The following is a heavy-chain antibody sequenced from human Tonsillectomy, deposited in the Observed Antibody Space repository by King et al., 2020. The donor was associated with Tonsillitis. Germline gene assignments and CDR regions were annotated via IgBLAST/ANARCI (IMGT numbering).Heavy chain of an antibody. CDR3: ARDPRGYGSEGIYLRGWYFAL. D-gene: IGHD2-15*01. V-gene: IGHV3-23*04. CDR1: GFTFSSYA. CDR2: ITGSGGST. J-gene: IGHJ2*01. Sequence: VQLVESGGALVQPGGSLRLSCAASGFTFSSYAMSWVRQAPGKGLEWVSDITGSGGSTKSADSVKGRFTITRDNSNNTLYLQMNSLRAEDTAVYYCARDPRGYGSEGIYLRGWYFALWGRGTLVTVSS.